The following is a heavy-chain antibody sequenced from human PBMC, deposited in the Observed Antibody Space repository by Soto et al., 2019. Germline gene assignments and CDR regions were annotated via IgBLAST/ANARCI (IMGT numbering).Heavy chain of an antibody. CDR1: GNTHTIYF. Sequence: QVQLVQSGAEVKQPGASVRVSCKASGNTHTIYFRHWLRQAPGQGLEWMGWINSVSGGTNYAPRFRGRVSMTRDTSSATAFMDLSGLRSDDTAVYYCARGGSYYAHWGQGTLVTVSS. CDR3: ARGGSYYAH. D-gene: IGHD3-16*01. CDR2: INSVSGGT. J-gene: IGHJ4*02. V-gene: IGHV1-2*02.